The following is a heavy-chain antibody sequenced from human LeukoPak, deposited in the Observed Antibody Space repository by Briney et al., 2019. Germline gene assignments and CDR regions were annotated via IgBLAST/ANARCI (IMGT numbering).Heavy chain of an antibody. D-gene: IGHD3-16*01. Sequence: SETLSLTCAVYGGSFSGYYWSWIRQPPGKGLEWIGEINHSGSTNYNPSLKSRVTISVDTSKNQFSLKVTSVTAADTAVYYCANYGVVLATYGSPSPFVYWGQGTLVTVSS. CDR2: INHSGST. CDR3: ANYGVVLATYGSPSPFVY. V-gene: IGHV4-34*01. J-gene: IGHJ4*02. CDR1: GGSFSGYY.